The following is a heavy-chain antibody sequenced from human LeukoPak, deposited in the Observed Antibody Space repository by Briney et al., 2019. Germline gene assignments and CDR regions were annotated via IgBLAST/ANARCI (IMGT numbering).Heavy chain of an antibody. CDR1: GGSISSYY. D-gene: IGHD3-22*01. Sequence: PSETLSLTCTVSGGSISSYYWSWIRQPPGKGLEWIGYIYYSGSTNYNPSLKSRVTISADTSKNQFSLKLSSVTAADTAVYYCARDNRALYDSSGYYYYGMDVWGQGTTVTVSS. CDR3: ARDNRALYDSSGYYYYGMDV. V-gene: IGHV4-59*01. J-gene: IGHJ6*02. CDR2: IYYSGST.